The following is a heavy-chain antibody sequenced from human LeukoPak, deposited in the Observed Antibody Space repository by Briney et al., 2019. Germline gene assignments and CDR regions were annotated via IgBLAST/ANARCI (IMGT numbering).Heavy chain of an antibody. CDR1: GGSISSYY. J-gene: IGHJ6*02. V-gene: IGHV4-34*01. Sequence: SETLSLTCTVSGGSISSYYWSWIRQPPGKGLEWIGEINHSGSTNYNPSLKSRVTISVDTSKNQFSLKLSSVTAADTAVYYCARRITMVRGVINPETYYGMDVWGQGTTVTVSS. D-gene: IGHD3-10*01. CDR3: ARRITMVRGVINPETYYGMDV. CDR2: INHSGST.